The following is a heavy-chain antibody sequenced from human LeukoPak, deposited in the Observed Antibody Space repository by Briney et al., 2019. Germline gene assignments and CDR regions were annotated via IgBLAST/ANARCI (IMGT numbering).Heavy chain of an antibody. V-gene: IGHV3-30-3*01. D-gene: IGHD2-2*01. J-gene: IGHJ6*02. CDR3: ARDSGLGYCSSTSCYSDYYYYGMDV. CDR1: GFTFSSYT. CDR2: ISYDGSNK. Sequence: GGSLRLSCAASGFTFSSYTMHWVRQAPGKGLEWVAVISYDGSNKYYADSVKGRFTISRDNAKNSLYLQMNSLRAEDTAVYYCARDSGLGYCSSTSCYSDYYYYGMDVWGQGTTVTVSS.